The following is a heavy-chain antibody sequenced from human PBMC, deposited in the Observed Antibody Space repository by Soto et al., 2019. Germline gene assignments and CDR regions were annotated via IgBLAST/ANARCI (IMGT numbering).Heavy chain of an antibody. D-gene: IGHD2-2*01. CDR1: GGTFSSYA. V-gene: IGHV1-69*01. J-gene: IGHJ6*02. Sequence: QVQLVQSGAEVQKPGSSVKVSCKASGGTFSSYAISWVRQAPGQGLEWMGGIIPISGTANYAQKFQGRVTITTDETTSAAYMELRSLRSEDTAVYYCARSQGSSTSLEIYYYYYYGMDVGGQGTTVTVSS. CDR2: IIPISGTA. CDR3: ARSQGSSTSLEIYYYYYYGMDV.